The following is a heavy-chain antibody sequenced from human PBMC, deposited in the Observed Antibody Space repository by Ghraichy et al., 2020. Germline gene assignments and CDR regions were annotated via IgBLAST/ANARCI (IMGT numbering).Heavy chain of an antibody. CDR2: INPNSGGT. D-gene: IGHD1-7*01. CDR1: GYTFTGYY. Sequence: SVKVSCKASGYTFTGYYMHWVRQAPGQGLEWMGWINPNSGGTNYAQKFQGRVTMTRDTSISTAYMELSRLRSDDTAVYYCARDRDILGITGTIGSLFDYWGQGTLVTVSS. J-gene: IGHJ4*02. CDR3: ARDRDILGITGTIGSLFDY. V-gene: IGHV1-2*02.